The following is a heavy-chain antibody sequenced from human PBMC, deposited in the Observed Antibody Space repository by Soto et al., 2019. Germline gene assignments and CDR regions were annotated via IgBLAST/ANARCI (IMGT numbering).Heavy chain of an antibody. Sequence: SETLSLTCTVSGGSISSYYWSWIRQPPGKGLEWIGYIYYSGSTNYNPSLKSRVTISVDTSKNQFSLKLSSVTAADTAVYYCARSGDRDDYGDYGTSGYYYYMEVWGKGTTVTVSS. D-gene: IGHD4-17*01. CDR3: ARSGDRDDYGDYGTSGYYYYMEV. CDR1: GGSISSYY. V-gene: IGHV4-59*08. J-gene: IGHJ6*03. CDR2: IYYSGST.